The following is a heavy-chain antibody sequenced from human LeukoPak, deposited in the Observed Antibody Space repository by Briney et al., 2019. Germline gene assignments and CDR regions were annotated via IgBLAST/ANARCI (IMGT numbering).Heavy chain of an antibody. CDR1: GFTFSNAW. Sequence: GGSLRLSCAASGFTFSNAWMSWVRQAPGKGLEWVGRIKSKTDGGTTDYAAPVKGRFTISRDDSKNTQYLQMNSLKTEDTAVYYCTTHRAQRAIAVAGFDYWGQGTLVTVSS. V-gene: IGHV3-15*01. J-gene: IGHJ4*02. CDR3: TTHRAQRAIAVAGFDY. CDR2: IKSKTDGGTT. D-gene: IGHD6-19*01.